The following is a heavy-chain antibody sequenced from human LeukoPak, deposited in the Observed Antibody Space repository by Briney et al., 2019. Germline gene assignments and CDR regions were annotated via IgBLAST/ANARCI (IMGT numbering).Heavy chain of an antibody. CDR2: ISWNSGSI. Sequence: GRSLRLSCAASGFTFDDYAMHWVRQAPGKGPEWVSGISWNSGSIGYADSVKGRFTISRDNAKNSLYLQMNSLRAEDTALYYCAKDRKDIVAIGSYFDYWGQGTLVTVSS. CDR3: AKDRKDIVAIGSYFDY. CDR1: GFTFDDYA. D-gene: IGHD5-12*01. J-gene: IGHJ4*02. V-gene: IGHV3-9*01.